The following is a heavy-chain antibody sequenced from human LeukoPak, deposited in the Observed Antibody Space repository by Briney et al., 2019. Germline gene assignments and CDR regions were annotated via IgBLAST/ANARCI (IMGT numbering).Heavy chain of an antibody. J-gene: IGHJ4*02. CDR2: INEDGTSA. CDR3: ARVPTNSYGFGQ. Sequence: PGGSLRLSCAASGFGFSVYWMHWVSQAPGKGLVWVAHINEDGTSASHADSVKGRFTIYRDNAKNTLYLQMNSLTVEDTAVYYCARVPTNSYGFGQWGQGSLVTVSS. D-gene: IGHD5-18*01. V-gene: IGHV3-74*01. CDR1: GFGFSVYW.